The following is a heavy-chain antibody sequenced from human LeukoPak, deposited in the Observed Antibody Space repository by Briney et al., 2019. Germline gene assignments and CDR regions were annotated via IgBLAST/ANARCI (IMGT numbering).Heavy chain of an antibody. CDR3: ASGTYRGNWNFDY. D-gene: IGHD1-26*01. J-gene: IGHJ4*02. Sequence: ASVKVSCKTSGYTFTAYSMHWVRQAPGQGLEWMGWINPNTGGTKYAQKFRGRVAITRDTSISTAYMEMSGLTSDDTAVYYCASGTYRGNWNFDYWGQGTLVTVSS. V-gene: IGHV1-2*02. CDR1: GYTFTAYS. CDR2: INPNTGGT.